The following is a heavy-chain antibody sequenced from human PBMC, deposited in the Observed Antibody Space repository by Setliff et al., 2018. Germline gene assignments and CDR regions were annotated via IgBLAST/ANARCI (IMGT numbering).Heavy chain of an antibody. CDR3: ARGPHSGSFRVDGFDI. CDR1: GFTVSSSY. CDR2: IYTGGST. V-gene: IGHV3-53*01. Sequence: GGSLRLSCAASGFTVSSSYMRWVRQAPGKGLEWVSVIYTGGSTYYADSVKCRFTISRDNSKNTLYPQMNSLRAADTAVYYCARGPHSGSFRVDGFDIWGQGTMVTVSS. D-gene: IGHD1-26*01. J-gene: IGHJ3*02.